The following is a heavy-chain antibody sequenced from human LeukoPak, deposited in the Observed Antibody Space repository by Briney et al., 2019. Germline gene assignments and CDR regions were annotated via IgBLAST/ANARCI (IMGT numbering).Heavy chain of an antibody. CDR2: ISSSSSYI. V-gene: IGHV3-21*01. D-gene: IGHD6-19*01. J-gene: IGHJ4*02. Sequence: GGSLRLSCAASGFTFSSYEMNWVRQAPGKGLEWVSSISSSSSYIYYADSVKGRFTISRDNAKNSLYLQMNSLRAEDTAVYYCARDAVGGGWPIDYWGQGTLVTVSS. CDR1: GFTFSSYE. CDR3: ARDAVGGGWPIDY.